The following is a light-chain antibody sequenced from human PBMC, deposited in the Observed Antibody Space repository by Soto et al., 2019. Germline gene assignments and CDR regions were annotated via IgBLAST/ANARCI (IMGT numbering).Light chain of an antibody. J-gene: IGKJ5*01. Sequence: EIVMTQSPATLSVSPGERATLSLRASESVSRNLAWYQQKPGQAPRLLIYDASTRATGIPDRFSGGGSGTEFTLTISSLQSEDFVVYYCQQYNSWPPITFGQGTRLEIK. V-gene: IGKV3-15*01. CDR2: DAS. CDR3: QQYNSWPPIT. CDR1: ESVSRN.